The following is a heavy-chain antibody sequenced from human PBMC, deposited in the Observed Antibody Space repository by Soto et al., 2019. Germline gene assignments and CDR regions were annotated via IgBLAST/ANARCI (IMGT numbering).Heavy chain of an antibody. CDR1: GFIFSSSA. J-gene: IGHJ4*01. D-gene: IGHD5-18*01. V-gene: IGHV3-23*01. Sequence: EVELLESGGGLVQPGGSLRLSCAASGFIFSSSAMTWVRQAPGKGLEWVSGLSAGGTATYYADSVKGRFTISRDNSKNTLYLQVNSLRVEDTVLYYCVRAVGGSSYAYLPADWGHGTLVTVSS. CDR2: LSAGGTAT. CDR3: VRAVGGSSYAYLPAD.